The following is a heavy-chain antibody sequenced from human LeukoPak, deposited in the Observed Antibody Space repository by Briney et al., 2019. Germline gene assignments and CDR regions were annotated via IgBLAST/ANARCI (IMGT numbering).Heavy chain of an antibody. CDR1: GGSFSGYY. D-gene: IGHD2-2*01. CDR2: INHSGST. J-gene: IGHJ6*03. CDR3: ARRGRYCSSTSCYAGPYYYYMDV. V-gene: IGHV4-34*01. Sequence: SETLSLTYAVYGGSFSGYYWSWLRQPPGKGLEGIGEINHSGSTNYNPSLTSRVTISVDTSKNQFSLKLSSVTAADTAVYYCARRGRYCSSTSCYAGPYYYYMDVWGKGTTVTISS.